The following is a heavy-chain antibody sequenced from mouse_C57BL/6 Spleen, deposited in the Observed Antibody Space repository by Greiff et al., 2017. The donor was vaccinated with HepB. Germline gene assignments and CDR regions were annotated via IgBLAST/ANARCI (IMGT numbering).Heavy chain of an antibody. CDR3: ARASRQRPWFAY. J-gene: IGHJ3*01. CDR2: IDHNSGGT. Sequence: QVQLQQPGAELVKPGASVKLSCKASGYTFTSYWMHWVQQRPGRGLEWIGRIDHNSGGTKSNEKFKSKATLTVDKPSSPAYMQLSSLTSEDSAVYYCARASRQRPWFAYWGQGTLVTVSA. D-gene: IGHD3-2*01. V-gene: IGHV1-72*01. CDR1: GYTFTSYW.